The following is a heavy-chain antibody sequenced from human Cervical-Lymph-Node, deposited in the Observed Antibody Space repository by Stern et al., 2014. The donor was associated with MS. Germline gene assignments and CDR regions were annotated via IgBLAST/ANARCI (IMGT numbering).Heavy chain of an antibody. D-gene: IGHD6-6*01. V-gene: IGHV1-46*04. CDR2: INPSSGGT. Sequence: QVQLVESGAEVKKPGASVKVSCKASGYTFITHYMHWVRQAPGQGLEWMGLINPSSGGTTYAQKLQGRCTMTRDTSTSTVYMELSSLRSEDTAVYYCARSKDSSIGARPGEYHYVGMDVWGQGTTVSVPS. CDR1: GYTFITHY. J-gene: IGHJ6*02. CDR3: ARSKDSSIGARPGEYHYVGMDV.